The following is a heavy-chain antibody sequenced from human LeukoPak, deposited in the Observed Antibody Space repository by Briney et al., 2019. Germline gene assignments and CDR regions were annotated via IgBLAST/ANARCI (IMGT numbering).Heavy chain of an antibody. Sequence: PSETLSLTCTVSGGSISSYYWSWIRQPPEKGLEWIGYIYYSGSTNYNPSLKSRVTISVDTSKNQFSLKLSSVTAADTAVYYCARYGSSGYYFPAEYFQHWGQGTLVTVSS. J-gene: IGHJ1*01. CDR2: IYYSGST. CDR1: GGSISSYY. D-gene: IGHD3-22*01. V-gene: IGHV4-59*01. CDR3: ARYGSSGYYFPAEYFQH.